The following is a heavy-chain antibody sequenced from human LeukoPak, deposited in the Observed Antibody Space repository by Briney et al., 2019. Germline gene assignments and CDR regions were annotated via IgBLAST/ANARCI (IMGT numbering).Heavy chain of an antibody. V-gene: IGHV3-23*01. CDR1: GFTFSSYA. CDR2: ISSSGGST. CDR3: AKRASGSGTSLYYFDY. D-gene: IGHD3-10*01. Sequence: PGGSLRLSCAASGFTFSSYAMSWVRQAPGKGLEWVSAISSSGGSTYYADSVKGRFTISRDNSKNTLYLQMNSLRAEDTGVYYCAKRASGSGTSLYYFDYWGQGTLVTVSS. J-gene: IGHJ4*02.